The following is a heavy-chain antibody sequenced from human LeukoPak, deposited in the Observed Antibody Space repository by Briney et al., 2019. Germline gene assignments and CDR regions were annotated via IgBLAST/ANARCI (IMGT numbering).Heavy chain of an antibody. V-gene: IGHV1-2*06. CDR1: GYTFTGYY. CDR2: INPNSGGT. Sequence: ASVKVSCKVSGYTFTGYYMHWVRQAPGQGLEWMGRINPNSGGTNYAQKFQGRVTMTRDTSISTAYMELSRLRSDDTAVYYCARDKYSYGPNYFDYWGQGTLVTVSS. J-gene: IGHJ4*02. CDR3: ARDKYSYGPNYFDY. D-gene: IGHD5-18*01.